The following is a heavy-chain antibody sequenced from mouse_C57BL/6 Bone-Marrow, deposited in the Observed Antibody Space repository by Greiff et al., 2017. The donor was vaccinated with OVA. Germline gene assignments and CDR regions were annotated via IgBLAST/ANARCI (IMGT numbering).Heavy chain of an antibody. V-gene: IGHV1-66*01. CDR3: ARRCGLWYFDV. Sequence: VQLQQSGPELVKPGASVKISCKASGYSFTSYYIHWVKQRPGQGLEWIGWIYPGSGNTKYNEKFKGKATLTADTSSSTAYMQLSSLTSEDSAVYYCARRCGLWYFDVWGTGTTVTVS. CDR2: IYPGSGNT. CDR1: GYSFTSYY. J-gene: IGHJ1*03.